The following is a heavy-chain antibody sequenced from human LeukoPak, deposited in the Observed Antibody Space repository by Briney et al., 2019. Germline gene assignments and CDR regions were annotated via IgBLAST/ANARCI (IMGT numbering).Heavy chain of an antibody. CDR3: YRYLGIGGDY. CDR2: ITQDGSEK. D-gene: IGHD7-27*01. Sequence: GGSLRLSCAASGFTFSGYWMSWVRQAPGKGLGWVANITQDGSEKYYVDSVKGRFTISRDNAKNSLYLQMNSLRAEDTAVYYCYRYLGIGGDYWGQGTLVTVSS. J-gene: IGHJ4*02. CDR1: GFTFSGYW. V-gene: IGHV3-7*01.